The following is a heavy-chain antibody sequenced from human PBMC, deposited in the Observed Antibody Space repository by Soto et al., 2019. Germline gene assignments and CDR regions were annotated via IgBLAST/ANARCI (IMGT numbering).Heavy chain of an antibody. CDR1: GFTFSSYG. J-gene: IGHJ6*02. CDR3: SRAMFRGYYFYGMDV. Sequence: EGSLRLSCAASGFTFSSYGMHWVRQAPGKGLEWVAVIWYDGSNKYYADSVKGRFTISRDNSKNTLYLQMNSLRAEDTAVYYCSRAMFRGYYFYGMDVWGPGTTLTVFS. CDR2: IWYDGSNK. V-gene: IGHV3-33*01. D-gene: IGHD3-10*01.